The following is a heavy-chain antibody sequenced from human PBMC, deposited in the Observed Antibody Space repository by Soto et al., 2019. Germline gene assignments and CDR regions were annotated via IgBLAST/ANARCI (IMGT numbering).Heavy chain of an antibody. CDR3: ARTRLDTNNYKCFDT. V-gene: IGHV4-31*03. Sequence: ASETLSLTCSVSGAALNSGNYYWSWIRQVPGKGLEWIGHIYVTGAVDYNPSLRDRITISQDTSERQFSLNLRFVTAADTAVYYCARTRLDTNNYKCFDTWGQGTLVTVSS. CDR2: IYVTGAV. J-gene: IGHJ5*02. D-gene: IGHD1-20*01. CDR1: GAALNSGNYY.